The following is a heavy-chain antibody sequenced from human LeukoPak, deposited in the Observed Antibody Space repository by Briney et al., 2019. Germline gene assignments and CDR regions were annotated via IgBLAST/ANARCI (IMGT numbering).Heavy chain of an antibody. CDR2: INHSGST. CDR1: GGSFSGYY. D-gene: IGHD3-3*01. CDR3: ARNFWSGYYGY. J-gene: IGHJ4*02. V-gene: IGHV4-34*01. Sequence: SETLSLTCAVYGGSFSGYYWSWIRQPPGKGLEWIGEINHSGSTNYDPSLKSRVTISVDTSKNQFSLKLSSVTAADTAVYYCARNFWSGYYGYWGQGTLVTVSS.